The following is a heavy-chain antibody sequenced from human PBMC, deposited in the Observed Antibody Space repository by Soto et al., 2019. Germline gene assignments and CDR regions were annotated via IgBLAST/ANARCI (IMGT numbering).Heavy chain of an antibody. V-gene: IGHV1-8*01. CDR1: GYTFTSYD. J-gene: IGHJ4*02. D-gene: IGHD1-1*01. CDR2: MNPNTGNS. CDR3: ARRAEANGWNGFGADKYYFDF. Sequence: QVQLVQSGAEVRKPGASVKVSCEASGYTFTSYDIYWVRQASGQGLEWMGWMNPNTGNSGYAQKFQGRVTMTSYTSISTAHRELSRLRSEDTAVYYCARRAEANGWNGFGADKYYFDFWGQGTLVTVSS.